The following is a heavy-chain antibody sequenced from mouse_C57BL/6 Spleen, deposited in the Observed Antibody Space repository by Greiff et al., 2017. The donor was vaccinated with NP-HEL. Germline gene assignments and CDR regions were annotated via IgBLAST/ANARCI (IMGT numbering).Heavy chain of an antibody. D-gene: IGHD1-1*01. J-gene: IGHJ1*03. Sequence: LVESGPELVKPGASVKLSCKASGYTFTSYDINWVKQRPGQGLEWIGWIYPRDGSTKYNEKFKGKATLTVDTSSSTAYMELHSLTSEDSAVYFCARNHYDGSSYDWYFDVWGTGTTVTVSS. CDR3: ARNHYDGSSYDWYFDV. V-gene: IGHV1-85*01. CDR2: IYPRDGST. CDR1: GYTFTSYD.